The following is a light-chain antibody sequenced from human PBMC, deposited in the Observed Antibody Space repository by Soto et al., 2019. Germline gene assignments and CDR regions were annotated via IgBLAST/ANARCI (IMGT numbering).Light chain of an antibody. CDR3: QSYDSSLSGSV. CDR2: GDT. CDR1: SSKIGAGYD. J-gene: IGLJ3*02. V-gene: IGLV1-40*01. Sequence: QSVLTQPPSVSGAPGQRVTISCTGSSSKIGAGYDVQWYQQLPGTAPKLLIYGDTNRPSGVPDRFSGSNSGTSASLAITGLQAEDESDYYCQSYDSSLSGSVFGGGTQLTVL.